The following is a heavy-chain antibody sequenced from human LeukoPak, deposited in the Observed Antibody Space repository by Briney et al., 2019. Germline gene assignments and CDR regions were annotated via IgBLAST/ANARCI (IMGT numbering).Heavy chain of an antibody. V-gene: IGHV4-39*01. J-gene: IGHJ4*02. D-gene: IGHD3-22*01. Sequence: SETLSLTCTVSGGSISSSSYYWGWIRQPPGKGLEWIGSIYYSGSTYYNPSLKSRVTISADTSKNQFSLKLSSVTAADTAVYYCATRRVRTYYYDSSGYLVWGQGTLVTVSS. CDR3: ATRRVRTYYYDSSGYLV. CDR1: GGSISSSSYY. CDR2: IYYSGST.